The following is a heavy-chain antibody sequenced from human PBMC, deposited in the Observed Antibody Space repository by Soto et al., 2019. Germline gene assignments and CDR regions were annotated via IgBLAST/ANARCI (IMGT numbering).Heavy chain of an antibody. Sequence: QVQLVQSGAEVKKPGSSVKVSCKASGGTFSSYTISWVRQAPGQGLEWMGRIIPILGIANYAQKFQGRVTITADKSASTAYMELGSLRSEVTAVYYCARDRWDCSGGSCYSDWFDPWGQGTLVTVSS. CDR2: IIPILGIA. J-gene: IGHJ5*02. CDR3: ARDRWDCSGGSCYSDWFDP. D-gene: IGHD2-15*01. V-gene: IGHV1-69*08. CDR1: GGTFSSYT.